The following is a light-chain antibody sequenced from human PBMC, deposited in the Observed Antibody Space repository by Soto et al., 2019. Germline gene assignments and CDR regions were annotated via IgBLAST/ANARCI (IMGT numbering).Light chain of an antibody. CDR2: KAS. J-gene: IGKJ4*01. CDR3: PQYNTYPLT. V-gene: IGKV1-5*03. CDR1: QSISTW. Sequence: DIQMTQSPSTLSASVGDRVTITCRASQSISTWLAWYQQKPGKAPKLLIYKASSLEGGVPSRFSGSGSGTEFNITISSLQPDDLATYYCPQYNTYPLTFGGGTTVDIK.